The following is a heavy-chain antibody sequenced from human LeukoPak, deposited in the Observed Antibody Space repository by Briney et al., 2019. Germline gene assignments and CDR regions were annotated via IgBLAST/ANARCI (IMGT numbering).Heavy chain of an antibody. D-gene: IGHD4-17*01. CDR1: GYTFTSYG. J-gene: IGHJ4*02. V-gene: IGHV1-18*01. CDR2: ISAYNGNT. CDR3: ARAEHDYGDYYFDY. Sequence: ASVTVSCKASGYTFTSYGTSWVQQAPGQGLEWMGWISAYNGNTNYAQKLQGRVTMTTDTSTSTAYMELRSLRSDDTAVYYCARAEHDYGDYYFDYWGQGTLVTVSS.